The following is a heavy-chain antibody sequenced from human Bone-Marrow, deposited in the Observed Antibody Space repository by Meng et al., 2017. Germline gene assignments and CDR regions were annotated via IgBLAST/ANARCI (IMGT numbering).Heavy chain of an antibody. CDR3: ATILVVPHAFDI. CDR2: FDPEDGET. Sequence: ASVKVSCKVSGYTLTELSMHWVRQAPGKGLEWMGGFDPEDGETIYAQKFQGRVTMTEDTSTDTAYMELSSLRSEDTAVHYCATILVVPHAFDIWGQGTMVTVSS. V-gene: IGHV1-24*01. J-gene: IGHJ3*02. D-gene: IGHD3-22*01. CDR1: GYTLTELS.